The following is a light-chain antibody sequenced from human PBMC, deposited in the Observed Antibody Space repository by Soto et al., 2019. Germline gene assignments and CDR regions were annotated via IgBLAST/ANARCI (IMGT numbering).Light chain of an antibody. CDR1: QGISNY. Sequence: DIQMTQSPSSLSASLGDRVTITCRASQGISNYLAWYQQKLGKVPKLLIYAASTFQSGVPSRFSGTGSGTDFTLTISSLQPEDVATYYCQKYNRAALTCGGGTKVEIK. V-gene: IGKV1-27*01. CDR3: QKYNRAALT. J-gene: IGKJ4*01. CDR2: AAS.